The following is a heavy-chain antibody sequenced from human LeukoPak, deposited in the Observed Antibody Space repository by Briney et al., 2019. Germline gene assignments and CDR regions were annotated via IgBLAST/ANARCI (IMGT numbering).Heavy chain of an antibody. V-gene: IGHV3-74*01. CDR2: INGDGSST. Sequence: GGSLRLSCAAPGFTFRSYWMHWVRKTPGKGLVWVSRINGDGSSTTYADSVKGRFTTSRDTAKNTLYLQMISLRADDTAVYYCARGSGSYSSDAFDIWGQGTMVTVSS. CDR3: ARGSGSYSSDAFDI. CDR1: GFTFRSYW. J-gene: IGHJ3*02. D-gene: IGHD3-10*01.